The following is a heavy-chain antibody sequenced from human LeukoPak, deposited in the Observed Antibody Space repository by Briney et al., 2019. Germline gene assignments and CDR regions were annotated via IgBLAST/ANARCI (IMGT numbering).Heavy chain of an antibody. CDR1: GFSFSSYG. CDR2: ISYDGTKK. V-gene: IGHV3-30*03. D-gene: IGHD2-15*01. J-gene: IGHJ4*02. Sequence: GGSLRLSCAASGFSFSSYGMHWIRQAPGKGLEWVALISYDGTKKYHADPVKGRFTISRDNAKNSLYLQMNSLRAEDTAVYYCARDPTGSGYSDYWGQGTLVTVSS. CDR3: ARDPTGSGYSDY.